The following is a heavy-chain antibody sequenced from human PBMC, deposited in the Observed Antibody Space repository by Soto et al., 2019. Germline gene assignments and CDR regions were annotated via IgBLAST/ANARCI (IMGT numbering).Heavy chain of an antibody. CDR3: ARSDIVVVPAASARYYYGMDV. Sequence: RASVKVSCKASGGTFSSYAISWVRQAPGQGLEWMGGIIPIFGTANYAQKFQGRVTITADESTSTAYMELSSLRSEDTAVYYCARSDIVVVPAASARYYYGMDVWGQGTTVTVSS. J-gene: IGHJ6*02. V-gene: IGHV1-69*13. CDR2: IIPIFGTA. D-gene: IGHD2-2*01. CDR1: GGTFSSYA.